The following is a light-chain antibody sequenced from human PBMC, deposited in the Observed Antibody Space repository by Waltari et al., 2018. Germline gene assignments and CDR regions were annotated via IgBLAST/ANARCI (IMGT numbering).Light chain of an antibody. CDR2: DAS. V-gene: IGKV1-9*01. Sequence: DIQLTQSPSFLSASVGDRVTITCRASQGISSYLAWYQQKPGKAPQILVCDASALQSGVPSRFSGSGSGTEFTLTISSLEPEDFAVYYCQQRSNWPWTFGQGTKVEIK. CDR3: QQRSNWPWT. J-gene: IGKJ1*01. CDR1: QGISSY.